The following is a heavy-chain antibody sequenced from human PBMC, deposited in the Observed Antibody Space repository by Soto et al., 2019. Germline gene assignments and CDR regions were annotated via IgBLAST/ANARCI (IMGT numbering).Heavy chain of an antibody. D-gene: IGHD4-4*01. Sequence: ASVKVSCKASGYTFTSYDINWVRQAPGQGLEWMGWMNPNIGAANYAQKFQGRVAITTDESTSTAYMELSSLRSEDTAVYYCARDGLSNAPLFFWGQGTLVTVSS. CDR3: ARDGLSNAPLFF. CDR2: MNPNIGAA. J-gene: IGHJ4*02. CDR1: GYTFTSYD. V-gene: IGHV1-69*05.